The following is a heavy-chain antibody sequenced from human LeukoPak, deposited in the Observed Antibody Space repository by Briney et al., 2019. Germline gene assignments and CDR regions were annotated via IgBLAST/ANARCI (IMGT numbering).Heavy chain of an antibody. V-gene: IGHV3-49*03. D-gene: IGHD2-2*01. Sequence: GGSLRLSCTASGFTFGDYAMSWFRQAPGKGLEWVGFIRSKAYGGTTEYAASVKGRFTISRDDSKSIAYLQMNSLKTEDTAVYYCTRDLPYKCSSTSCPPRWCDPWGQGTLVTVSS. CDR1: GFTFGDYA. CDR2: IRSKAYGGTT. CDR3: TRDLPYKCSSTSCPPRWCDP. J-gene: IGHJ5*02.